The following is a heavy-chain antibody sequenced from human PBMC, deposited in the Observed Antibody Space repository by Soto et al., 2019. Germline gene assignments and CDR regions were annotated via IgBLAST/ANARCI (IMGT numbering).Heavy chain of an antibody. CDR2: FSSSSSTI. CDR3: ARVPSSTIFGVVIPYYFDY. Sequence: GGSLRLSCAASGFTFSSYSMNWVRQAPGKGLEWVSYFSSSSSTIYYAVSVKGRFTISRDNAKNSLYLQMNSLRDEDTAVFYCARVPSSTIFGVVIPYYFDYWGQGTLVTVSS. V-gene: IGHV3-48*02. J-gene: IGHJ4*02. CDR1: GFTFSSYS. D-gene: IGHD3-3*01.